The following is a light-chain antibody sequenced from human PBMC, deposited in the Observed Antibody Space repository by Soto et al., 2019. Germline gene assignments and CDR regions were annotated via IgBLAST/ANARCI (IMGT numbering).Light chain of an antibody. CDR1: SSDVGGYNY. Sequence: QSALTQPRSVSGSPGQSVTISCTGTSSDVGGYNYVSWYQQHPAKAPKLMIYEDSKWPSGVPDRFSGSKSGNTASLTISGLQADDEADYYCCSFANSHYVFGTGTKLTVL. CDR2: EDS. J-gene: IGLJ1*01. V-gene: IGLV2-11*01. CDR3: CSFANSHYV.